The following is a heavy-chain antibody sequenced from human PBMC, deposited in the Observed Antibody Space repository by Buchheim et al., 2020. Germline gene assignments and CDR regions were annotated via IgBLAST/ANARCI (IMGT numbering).Heavy chain of an antibody. Sequence: EVQLVESGGGSVQPGESLRLSCAASGFTLTNYWMDWVRQVPGKGLVWVSRISRDGSIVTYADSVKGRFTISRDNAKDTLYLQMNSLRAEDTAVYYCAREEHSSGNFDHWGQGTL. CDR3: AREEHSSGNFDH. D-gene: IGHD6-19*01. V-gene: IGHV3-74*01. CDR2: ISRDGSIV. J-gene: IGHJ4*02. CDR1: GFTLTNYW.